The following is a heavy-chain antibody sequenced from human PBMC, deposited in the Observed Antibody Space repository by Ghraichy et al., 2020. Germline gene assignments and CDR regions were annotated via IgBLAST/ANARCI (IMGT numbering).Heavy chain of an antibody. V-gene: IGHV1-69*06. CDR1: GGTFSSYA. CDR3: ARDLTNYYYYGMDV. Sequence: SSVKVSCKASGGTFSSYAISWVRQAPGQGLEWMGGIIPIFGTANYAQKFQGRVTITADKSTSTAYMELSSLRSEDTAVYYCARDLTNYYYYGMDVWGQGTTVTVSS. D-gene: IGHD3-9*01. J-gene: IGHJ6*02. CDR2: IIPIFGTA.